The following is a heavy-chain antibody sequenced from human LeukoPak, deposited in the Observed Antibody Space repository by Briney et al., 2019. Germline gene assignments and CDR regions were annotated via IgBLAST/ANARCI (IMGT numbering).Heavy chain of an antibody. D-gene: IGHD4-17*01. CDR1: GFAFGNYA. CDR2: IDSSGSYT. Sequence: GGSLRLSCAAPGFAFGNYAMGWVRQAPGKGLEWVSSIDSSGSYTPSADSVKGRFTISRDNSENTVYLQMNSLRAEDTAAYSCAKISTVTENFHHWGQGTLVTASS. V-gene: IGHV3-23*01. CDR3: AKISTVTENFHH. J-gene: IGHJ4*02.